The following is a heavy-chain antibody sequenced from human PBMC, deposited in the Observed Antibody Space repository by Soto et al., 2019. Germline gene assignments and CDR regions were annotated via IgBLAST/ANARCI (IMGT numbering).Heavy chain of an antibody. V-gene: IGHV1-46*01. CDR2: IDPTGGDT. Sequence: QVLLVQSGAEVRKPGASVRLSCKTSGYTFRTYSIHWVRQAPGQGLEWMGIIDPTGGDTNYAQKFTGGVTMTRDTSTRTVYMHLSSLRSDDSAFYYCARVEGNTFVLPYWGQGTLVTVSS. CDR3: ARVEGNTFVLPY. CDR1: GYTFRTYS. J-gene: IGHJ4*02. D-gene: IGHD3-3*02.